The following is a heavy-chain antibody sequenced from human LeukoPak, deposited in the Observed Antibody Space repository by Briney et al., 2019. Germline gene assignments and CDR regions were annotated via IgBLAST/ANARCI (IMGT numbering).Heavy chain of an antibody. D-gene: IGHD2/OR15-2a*01. V-gene: IGHV4-59*08. CDR3: ARQMFLGGMDV. CDR2: IYYSGST. Sequence: TSETLSLTCTVSGASISSYYWSWIRQPPGKGLEWIGYIYYSGSTNYNPSLNRRVTISVDTSKNHFSLKVSSVTAADTAVYYCARQMFLGGMDVWGQGTTVTVSS. J-gene: IGHJ6*02. CDR1: GASISSYY.